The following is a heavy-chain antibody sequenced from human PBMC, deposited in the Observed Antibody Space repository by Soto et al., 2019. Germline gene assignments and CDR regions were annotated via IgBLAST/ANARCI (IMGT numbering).Heavy chain of an antibody. D-gene: IGHD3-22*01. CDR1: GYTLTELS. V-gene: IGHV1-24*01. CDR3: ATGKARITMIVVAQGAFDI. J-gene: IGHJ3*02. Sequence: VASVKVSCKVSGYTLTELSMHWVRQAPGKGLEWMGGFDPEDGETIYAQKFQGRVTMTEDTSTDTAYMELSSLRSEDTAVYYCATGKARITMIVVAQGAFDIWGQGTMVTVSS. CDR2: FDPEDGET.